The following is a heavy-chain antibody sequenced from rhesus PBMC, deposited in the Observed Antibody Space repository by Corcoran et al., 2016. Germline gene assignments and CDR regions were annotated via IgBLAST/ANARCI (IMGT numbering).Heavy chain of an antibody. CDR3: ARGGYGSNYDYFDY. D-gene: IGHD4-29*01. Sequence: VEQLVESGGGLVQPGASLRLSCAASEFTFSSYDMHWVGQAPGKGLEWVSASSIGGGTDYPDSVKGRFTISRDNAKNSLYLQMNSLRAEDTAVYYCARGGYGSNYDYFDYWGQGVLVTVSS. J-gene: IGHJ4*01. CDR1: EFTFSSYD. V-gene: IGHV3-132*01. CDR2: SSIGGGT.